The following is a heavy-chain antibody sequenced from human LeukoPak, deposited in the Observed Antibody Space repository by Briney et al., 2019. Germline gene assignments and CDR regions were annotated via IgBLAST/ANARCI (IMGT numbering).Heavy chain of an antibody. CDR1: GGTFSSYA. D-gene: IGHD3-9*01. Sequence: SVKVSCTASGGTFSSYAISWVRQAPGQGLEWMGRVIPIFGIANYAQKFQGRVTITADKSTSTAYMELSSLRSEDTAVYYCARGGGILTGYYYYFDYWGQGTLVTVSS. V-gene: IGHV1-69*04. CDR3: ARGGGILTGYYYYFDY. CDR2: VIPIFGIA. J-gene: IGHJ4*02.